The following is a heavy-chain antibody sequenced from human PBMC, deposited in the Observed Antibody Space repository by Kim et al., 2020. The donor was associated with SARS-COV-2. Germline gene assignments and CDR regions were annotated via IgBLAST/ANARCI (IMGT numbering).Heavy chain of an antibody. V-gene: IGHV3-11*06. CDR3: ARERRAGYNWNDALDY. J-gene: IGHJ4*02. Sequence: SVKGRFTISRDNDKNSLYLQMNSLRAEDTAEYYCARERRAGYNWNDALDYWGQGTLVTVSS. D-gene: IGHD1-20*01.